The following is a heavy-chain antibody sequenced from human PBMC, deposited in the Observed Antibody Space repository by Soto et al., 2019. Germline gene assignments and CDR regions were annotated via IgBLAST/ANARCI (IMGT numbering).Heavy chain of an antibody. Sequence: GGSLRLSCAASGFTFSNYAISWVRQAPGKGLEWVSIISGSGDSPYYADSVKGRFTISRDNSKNTLYLQMNSLRAEDTAVYYCARDRDYQQQLSLAWFDPWGQGTLVTVSS. CDR3: ARDRDYQQQLSLAWFDP. CDR1: GFTFSNYA. CDR2: ISGSGDSP. D-gene: IGHD6-13*01. J-gene: IGHJ5*02. V-gene: IGHV3-23*01.